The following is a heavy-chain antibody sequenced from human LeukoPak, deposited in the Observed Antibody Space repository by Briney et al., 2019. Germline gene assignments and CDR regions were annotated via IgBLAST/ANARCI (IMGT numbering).Heavy chain of an antibody. CDR3: ARDSGYYDSSGYYADAFDI. CDR2: ISSSSSYI. V-gene: IGHV3-21*01. J-gene: IGHJ3*02. D-gene: IGHD3-22*01. CDR1: GLTFSSYS. Sequence: PGGSLRLSCAASGLTFSSYSMNWVRQAPGKGLEWVSSISSSSSYIYYADSVKGRFTISRDNAKNSLYLQMNSLRAEDTAVYYCARDSGYYDSSGYYADAFDIWGQGTMVTVSS.